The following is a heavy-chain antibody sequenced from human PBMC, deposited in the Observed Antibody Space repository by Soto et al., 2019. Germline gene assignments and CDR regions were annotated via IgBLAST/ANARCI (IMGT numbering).Heavy chain of an antibody. CDR3: AHSRVFDWFDP. CDR2: IFWNDDE. J-gene: IGHJ5*02. D-gene: IGHD6-13*01. CDR1: GFSLSTSEVG. V-gene: IGHV2-5*01. Sequence: QITLKESGPTLVKPTQTLTLTCTFSGFSLSTSEVGVGWIRQPPGKALEWLALIFWNDDERYNPSLKSRLTITKDISKNQVVPTMANMEHVDTATYYCAHSRVFDWFDPWGQGTLVTVSS.